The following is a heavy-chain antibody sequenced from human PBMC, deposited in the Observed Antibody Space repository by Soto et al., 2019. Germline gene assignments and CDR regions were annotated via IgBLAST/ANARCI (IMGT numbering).Heavy chain of an antibody. CDR3: AKDKVGGTYFSGLDY. V-gene: IGHV3-9*01. D-gene: IGHD1-26*01. J-gene: IGHJ4*02. Sequence: GGSLRLSCAASGFSFDEHAMHWGRQAPGKGLEWVSGITRDSGNKGYADSVKGRFIVSSANAKNSLYLQMHSLRPDDTALYYCAKDKVGGTYFSGLDYWGQGALVTVSS. CDR1: GFSFDEHA. CDR2: ITRDSGNK.